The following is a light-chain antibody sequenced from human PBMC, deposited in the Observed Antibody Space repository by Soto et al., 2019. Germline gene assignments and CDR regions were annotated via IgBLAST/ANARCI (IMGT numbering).Light chain of an antibody. CDR2: DGS. J-gene: IGKJ1*01. CDR3: QQYTTYWT. Sequence: DIQMTQSASTLSASVGDSGTITFRASQSISTWLAWYQQKPGKAPKFLIFDGSSLQSGVPSRFSGSGSGTEFTLTISSLQPDDFATYYCQQYTTYWTFGQGTKVDIK. V-gene: IGKV1-5*01. CDR1: QSISTW.